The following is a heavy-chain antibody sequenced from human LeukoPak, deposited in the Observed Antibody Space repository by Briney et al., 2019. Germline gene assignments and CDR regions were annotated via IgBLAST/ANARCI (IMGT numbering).Heavy chain of an antibody. D-gene: IGHD3-10*01. V-gene: IGHV5-51*01. CDR1: GYSFTSYW. Sequence: GESLKISCKGSGYSFTSYWIGWVRQMPRKGLEWMGIIYPGDSNTRYSPSFQGQVTFSVDKSISTAYLQWSSLKASDTAMYYCAKSRGSGSYYYYFYYAMDVWGQGTTVTVSS. CDR3: AKSRGSGSYYYYFYYAMDV. J-gene: IGHJ6*02. CDR2: IYPGDSNT.